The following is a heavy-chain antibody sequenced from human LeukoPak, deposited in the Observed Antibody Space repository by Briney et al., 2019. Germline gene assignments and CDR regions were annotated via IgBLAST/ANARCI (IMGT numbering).Heavy chain of an antibody. CDR2: IGSSGGGI. CDR1: GFTFSTYT. CDR3: AIDPNWGTHS. V-gene: IGHV3-23*01. J-gene: IGHJ4*02. Sequence: GGSLRLSCAASGFTFSTYTMYWVRHPPGKRLEWVSIIGSSGGGIRYADSVKGRFTISRDNSKNALYLQMNSLRVEDTAVYYCAIDPNWGTHSWGQGVLVTVSS. D-gene: IGHD7-27*01.